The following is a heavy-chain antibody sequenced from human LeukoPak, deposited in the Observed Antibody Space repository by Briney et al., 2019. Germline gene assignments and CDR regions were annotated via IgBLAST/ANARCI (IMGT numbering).Heavy chain of an antibody. CDR1: GFTINSHN. Sequence: AGSLSLSCAASGFTINSHNLNWVRQAQMQGLEWVSSIGIDGSYIYYADSVQGRFTISRGNATNSLYLLMHSLTAAATAAEYCARKMRTEDRVGTFYIWGQGKMVTVS. D-gene: IGHD1-1*01. CDR3: ARKMRTEDRVGTFYI. J-gene: IGHJ3*02. V-gene: IGHV3-21*01. CDR2: IGIDGSYI.